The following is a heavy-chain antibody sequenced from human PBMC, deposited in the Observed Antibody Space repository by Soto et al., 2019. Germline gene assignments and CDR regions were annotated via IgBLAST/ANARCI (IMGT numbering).Heavy chain of an antibody. Sequence: ASVKVSCKASGYTFTGYYMHWVRQAPGQGLEWMGWINPNSGGTNYAQKFQGWVTMTRDTSISTAYMELSRLRSDDTAVYYCASVDSGSSGYRDAFDVCGQGTMVTVS. CDR2: INPNSGGT. D-gene: IGHD3-22*01. J-gene: IGHJ3*01. CDR1: GYTFTGYY. CDR3: ASVDSGSSGYRDAFDV. V-gene: IGHV1-2*04.